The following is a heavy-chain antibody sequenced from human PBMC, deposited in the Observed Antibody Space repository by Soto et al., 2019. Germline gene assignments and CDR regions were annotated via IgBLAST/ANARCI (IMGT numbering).Heavy chain of an antibody. CDR1: GYTFTSYS. J-gene: IGHJ4*02. D-gene: IGHD1-7*01. V-gene: IGHV1-18*01. CDR3: ARDGVAGTTGISAY. Sequence: GASVKVSCKASGYTFTSYSITWVRQAPGQGLEWMGWISVYNGNTKYAQDFQGRVTMTTDTSTSTAYMELRSLRSDDTAVYYCARDGVAGTTGISAYWGQGTLFTTSS. CDR2: ISVYNGNT.